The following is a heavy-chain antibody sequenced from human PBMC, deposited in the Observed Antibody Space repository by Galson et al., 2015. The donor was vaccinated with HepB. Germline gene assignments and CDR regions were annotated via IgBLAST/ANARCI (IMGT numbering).Heavy chain of an antibody. Sequence: SGAEVKKPGESLKISCKTSGYHFIGYWIGWVRQMPGKGLEWMGIIFPGDSDTRYSPSFQGQVTISADKSISTAYLQWSSLKASDTAMYYCAKLAASSWYNGMEVWGQGTAVAVSS. J-gene: IGHJ6*02. CDR1: GYHFIGYW. V-gene: IGHV5-51*01. CDR2: IFPGDSDT. D-gene: IGHD6-13*01. CDR3: AKLAASSWYNGMEV.